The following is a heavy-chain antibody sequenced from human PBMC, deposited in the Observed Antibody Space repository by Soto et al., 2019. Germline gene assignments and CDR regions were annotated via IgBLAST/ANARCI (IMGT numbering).Heavy chain of an antibody. CDR1: GGTFSSYA. CDR3: ARLLYCISTSCYSYYYGMDV. J-gene: IGHJ6*02. V-gene: IGHV1-69*13. D-gene: IGHD2-2*01. Sequence: GASLKVSCKASGGTFSSYAISWVRQAPGQGLEWMGGIIPIFGTANYAQKFQGRVTITADESTSTAYMELSSPRSEDTAVYYCARLLYCISTSCYSYYYGMDVWGQGTTVTVSS. CDR2: IIPIFGTA.